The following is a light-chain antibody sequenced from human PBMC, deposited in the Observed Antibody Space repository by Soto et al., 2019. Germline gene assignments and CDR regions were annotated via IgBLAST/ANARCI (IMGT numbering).Light chain of an antibody. J-gene: IGKJ1*01. CDR2: GAS. CDR3: QQYGSSGT. V-gene: IGKV3-20*01. CDR1: QSFINSY. Sequence: EIGLTQSPGTLSLSPGERATLSCRASQSFINSYLAWYQQKPGQAPRLLIYGASNRATGIPDRFSGSGSGTDFTLTISRLEPEDFAVYYCQQYGSSGTFGQGTKVDI.